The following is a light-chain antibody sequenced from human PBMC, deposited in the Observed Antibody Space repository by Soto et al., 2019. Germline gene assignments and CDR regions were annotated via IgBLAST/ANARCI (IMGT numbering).Light chain of an antibody. CDR2: GAS. V-gene: IGKV3-15*01. Sequence: EIVMTHSPAPLSVSPGERATLACRASHSVTSELAWYHQKPGQTPRLLIYGASTRAAGIPARFSGSVSGTEFSLTISSLQYEDFAVYYCQQYYTGPNNFGQGAKLESK. J-gene: IGKJ2*01. CDR3: QQYYTGPNN. CDR1: HSVTSE.